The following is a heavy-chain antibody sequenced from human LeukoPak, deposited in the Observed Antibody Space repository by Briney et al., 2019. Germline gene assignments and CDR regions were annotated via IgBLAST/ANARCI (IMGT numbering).Heavy chain of an antibody. CDR3: ARGTGLYDSSGPTFGY. CDR1: GGSFSGYY. Sequence: SETLSLTCAVYGGSFSGYYWSWIRQPPGKGLEWIGEINHSGSTNYNPFLKSRVTISVDTSKNQFSLKLSSVTAADTAVYYCARGTGLYDSSGPTFGYWGQGTLVTVSS. CDR2: INHSGST. J-gene: IGHJ4*02. D-gene: IGHD3-22*01. V-gene: IGHV4-34*01.